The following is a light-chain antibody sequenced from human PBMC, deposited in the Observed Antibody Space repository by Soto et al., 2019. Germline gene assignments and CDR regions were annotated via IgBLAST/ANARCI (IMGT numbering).Light chain of an antibody. CDR1: QSVTSTY. CDR3: QQYVSSTWT. Sequence: EIVLTQSPGTLSLSPGERATLSCRASQSVTSTYLAWYQQEPGQAPRLLIYGASTRATGIPDRFSGSGSGTDFTLTISRLEPEDFAVYYCQQYVSSTWTFGQGTKVEIK. V-gene: IGKV3-20*01. J-gene: IGKJ1*01. CDR2: GAS.